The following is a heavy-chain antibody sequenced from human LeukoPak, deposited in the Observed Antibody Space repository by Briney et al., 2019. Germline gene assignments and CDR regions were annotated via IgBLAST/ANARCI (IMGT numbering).Heavy chain of an antibody. J-gene: IGHJ4*02. Sequence: ASVKVSCKVPGYTLTELSMHWVRQAPGKGLEWMGGFDPEDGETIYAQKFQGRVTMTEDTSTDTAYMELSSLRSEDTAVYYCATEISDCGGDCYYDYWGQGTLVTVSS. D-gene: IGHD2-21*02. CDR1: GYTLTELS. CDR3: ATEISDCGGDCYYDY. V-gene: IGHV1-24*01. CDR2: FDPEDGET.